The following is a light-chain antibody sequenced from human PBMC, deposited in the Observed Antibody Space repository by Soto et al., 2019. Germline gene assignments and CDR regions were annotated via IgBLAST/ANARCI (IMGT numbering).Light chain of an antibody. J-gene: IGKJ1*01. CDR3: QQYNSYWT. V-gene: IGKV1-5*01. CDR2: DDS. CDR1: QSISSW. Sequence: DIQMTQSPSTLSGSVGDGVTITCRASQSISSWLAWYHQKPGKAPKLLIYDDSSLESGVPSRFSGSGSGTEFTLTISSLQPDDFATYYCQQYNSYWTVGQGTKVDIK.